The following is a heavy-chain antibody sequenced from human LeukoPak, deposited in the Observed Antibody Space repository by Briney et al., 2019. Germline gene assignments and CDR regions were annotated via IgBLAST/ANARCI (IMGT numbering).Heavy chain of an antibody. CDR3: VRDGDSTVDFDY. J-gene: IGHJ4*02. CDR1: GCTFSSYW. Sequence: GGSLRLSCVASGCTFSSYWMHWVRQAPGKGLVWVARSSIDGSSIVYADSLEGRFTISRDNDKNKLYLQMNSLRAEDTAVYYCVRDGDSTVDFDYWGQGTLVTVSS. V-gene: IGHV3-74*01. D-gene: IGHD4-23*01. CDR2: SSIDGSSI.